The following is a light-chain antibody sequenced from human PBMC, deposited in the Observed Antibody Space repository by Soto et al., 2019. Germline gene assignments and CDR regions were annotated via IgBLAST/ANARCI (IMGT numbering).Light chain of an antibody. CDR1: QSFRGNY. J-gene: IGKJ1*01. CDR2: GAF. CDR3: QQYGISPRR. Sequence: IERTQSPATPSVSTGERATLSYRASQSFRGNYLAWYQQKPGQAPRLLIYGAFSRASGIPDRFSGCGSGTDFTLTLRCLEPEDSAVYYCQQYGISPRRFGQGTRVDIK. V-gene: IGKV3-20*01.